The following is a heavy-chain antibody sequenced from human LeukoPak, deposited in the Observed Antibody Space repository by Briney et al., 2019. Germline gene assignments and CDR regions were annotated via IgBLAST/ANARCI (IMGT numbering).Heavy chain of an antibody. D-gene: IGHD6-13*01. J-gene: IGHJ5*02. Sequence: SETLSLTCSVSGGSISSYYWSWIRQPPGKGLEWIGYISYSGTTNYNPSLKSRVTISVDTSKNQFSLKLSSVTAADTAVYYCARHYSNSWSEFDPWGQGTLVTVSS. CDR3: ARHYSNSWSEFDP. CDR2: ISYSGTT. CDR1: GGSISSYY. V-gene: IGHV4-59*01.